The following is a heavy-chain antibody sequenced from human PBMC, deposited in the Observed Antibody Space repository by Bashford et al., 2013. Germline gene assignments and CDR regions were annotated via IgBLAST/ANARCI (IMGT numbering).Heavy chain of an antibody. CDR1: GDSISSRPYS. J-gene: IGHJ4*02. Sequence: SETLSLTCTVSGDSISSRPYSWGWVRQPPGKGLEWIGSISYSGDTYYNPSLKSRVTLSVDTSKNQFSLKLSSVTAADTAVYYCARDTYHESSDYYVDYFDSWGQGILVTVSS. V-gene: IGHV4-39*07. D-gene: IGHD3-22*01. CDR3: ARDTYHESSDYYVDYFDS. CDR2: ISYSGDT.